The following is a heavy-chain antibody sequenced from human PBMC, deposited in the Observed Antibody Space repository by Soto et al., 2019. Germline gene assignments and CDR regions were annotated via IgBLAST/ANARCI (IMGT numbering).Heavy chain of an antibody. V-gene: IGHV3-9*01. CDR3: AKAKGFLEWLNFDY. D-gene: IGHD3-3*01. Sequence: GGSLRLSCAASGFTFDDYAMHWVRQAPGKGLEWVSGISWNSGSIGYADSVKGRFTISRDNAKNSLYLQMNSLRAEDTALYYCAKAKGFLEWLNFDYWGQGTLVTVSS. J-gene: IGHJ4*02. CDR1: GFTFDDYA. CDR2: ISWNSGSI.